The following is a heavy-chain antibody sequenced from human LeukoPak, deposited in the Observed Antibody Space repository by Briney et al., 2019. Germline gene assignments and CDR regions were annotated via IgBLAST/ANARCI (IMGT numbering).Heavy chain of an antibody. Sequence: GASVTVSCKASGYTFTSYGISGVRQAPGQELEWMGWISAYNGNTNYAQKLQGRVTMTTDTSTSTAYMELRSLRSDDTAVYYCARDLRATVVTYDASDIWGQGTIVTVSS. CDR3: ARDLRATVVTYDASDI. J-gene: IGHJ3*02. V-gene: IGHV1-18*01. CDR2: ISAYNGNT. CDR1: GYTFTSYG. D-gene: IGHD4-23*01.